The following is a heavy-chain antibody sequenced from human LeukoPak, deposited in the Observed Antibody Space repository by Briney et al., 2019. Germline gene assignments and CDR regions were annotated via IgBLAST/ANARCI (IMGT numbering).Heavy chain of an antibody. V-gene: IGHV1-2*02. Sequence: GASVKVSCKASGYTFTGYYMHWVRQAPGQGLEWMGWINPNSGGTNYAQKFQGRVTMTRDTPISTAYMGLSRLRSDDTAVYYCARPKNWNYGEIDYWGQGTLVTVSS. D-gene: IGHD1-7*01. CDR2: INPNSGGT. CDR1: GYTFTGYY. CDR3: ARPKNWNYGEIDY. J-gene: IGHJ4*02.